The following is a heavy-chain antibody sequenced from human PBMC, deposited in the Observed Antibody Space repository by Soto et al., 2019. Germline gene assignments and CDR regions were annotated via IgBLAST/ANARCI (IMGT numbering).Heavy chain of an antibody. J-gene: IGHJ4*02. V-gene: IGHV3-30-3*01. Sequence: QVQLVESGGGVVQPGRSLRLSCAASGFTFSSYAMHWVRQAPGKGLEWVAVISYDGSNKYYADSVKGRFTISRDNSKNTLYRQMTSLRAEDTAVYYCARGCTNGVCSTETLDYWGQGTLVTVSS. CDR3: ARGCTNGVCSTETLDY. D-gene: IGHD2-8*01. CDR2: ISYDGSNK. CDR1: GFTFSSYA.